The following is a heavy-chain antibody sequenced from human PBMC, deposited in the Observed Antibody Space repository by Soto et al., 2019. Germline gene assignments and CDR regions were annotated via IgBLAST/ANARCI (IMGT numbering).Heavy chain of an antibody. CDR2: IIPIFGTA. J-gene: IGHJ3*02. V-gene: IGHV1-69*06. D-gene: IGHD3-22*01. CDR3: ARLPDYYDSSGYPGDAFDI. Sequence: SVNVSCKASGGTFSSYAISWVRQAPGQGLEWMGGIIPIFGTANYAQKFQGRVTITADKSTSTAYMELSSLRSEDTAVYYCARLPDYYDSSGYPGDAFDIWGQGTMVTVSS. CDR1: GGTFSSYA.